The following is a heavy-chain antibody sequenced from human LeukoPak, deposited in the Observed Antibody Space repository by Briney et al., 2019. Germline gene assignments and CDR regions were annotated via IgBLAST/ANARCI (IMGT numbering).Heavy chain of an antibody. Sequence: SETLSLTCTVPGGSISSGGYYWSWIRQHPGKGLEWIGYIYYSGSAYYNPSLKSRVTISVDTSENQFSLKLSSVTAADTAVYYCARVNYGSATKEDYWGQGTLVTVSS. V-gene: IGHV4-31*03. J-gene: IGHJ4*02. D-gene: IGHD3-10*01. CDR1: GGSISSGGYY. CDR3: ARVNYGSATKEDY. CDR2: IYYSGSA.